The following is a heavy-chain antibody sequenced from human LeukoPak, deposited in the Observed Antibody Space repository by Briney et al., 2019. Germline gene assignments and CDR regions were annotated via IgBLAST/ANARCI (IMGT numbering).Heavy chain of an antibody. CDR2: ISSDGSST. D-gene: IGHD1-7*01. CDR1: GFTFSTYW. Sequence: PGGSLGLSCAASGFTFSTYWMHWVRQAPGKGLVWVSRISSDGSSTSYADSVKGRFTISRDNAKNTLYLQMNSLRAEDTAVYHCARAVTGTRNAFDIWGQGTVVTVSS. V-gene: IGHV3-74*01. J-gene: IGHJ3*02. CDR3: ARAVTGTRNAFDI.